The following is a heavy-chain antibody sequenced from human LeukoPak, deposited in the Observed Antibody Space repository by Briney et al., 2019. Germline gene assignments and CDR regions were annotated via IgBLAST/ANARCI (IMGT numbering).Heavy chain of an antibody. J-gene: IGHJ4*02. D-gene: IGHD4-17*01. V-gene: IGHV3-7*03. CDR1: GFTFSSYW. CDR3: ATRPPGDYPYFDF. CDR2: IKQDGSEK. Sequence: GGSLRLSCAASGFTFSSYWMSWVRQAPGKGLEWVANIKQDGSEKYYVDSVKGRFTISRDNAKNSLYLQMNSLRAEDTAVYFCATRPPGDYPYFDFWGQGSLVTVSS.